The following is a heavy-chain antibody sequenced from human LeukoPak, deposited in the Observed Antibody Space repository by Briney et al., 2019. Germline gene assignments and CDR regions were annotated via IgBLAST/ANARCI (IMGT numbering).Heavy chain of an antibody. CDR2: IYTSGST. V-gene: IGHV4-4*07. J-gene: IGHJ4*02. CDR3: ARESYSSSYLFDF. D-gene: IGHD6-6*01. CDR1: GGSISSYY. Sequence: SETLSLTCTVSGGSISSYYWSWIRQPAGKGLEWVGRIYTSGSTNYNPSLKSRVTMSVDTSKNQISLKVNSVTAADTAVYYCARESYSSSYLFDFWGQGTLVTVSS.